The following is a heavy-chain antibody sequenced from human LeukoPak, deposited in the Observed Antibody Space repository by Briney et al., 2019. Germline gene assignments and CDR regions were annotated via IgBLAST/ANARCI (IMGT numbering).Heavy chain of an antibody. CDR2: IYTSGST. CDR1: GGSISSYY. V-gene: IGHV4-4*07. Sequence: SETLSLTCTVSGGSISSYYWSWIRQPAGKGLEWIGRIYTSGSTNYNPSLESRVTMSVDTSKNQFSLKLSSVTAADTAVYYCASIGDYCGGDCYSSNDAFDIWGQGTMVTVSS. CDR3: ASIGDYCGGDCYSSNDAFDI. D-gene: IGHD2-21*02. J-gene: IGHJ3*02.